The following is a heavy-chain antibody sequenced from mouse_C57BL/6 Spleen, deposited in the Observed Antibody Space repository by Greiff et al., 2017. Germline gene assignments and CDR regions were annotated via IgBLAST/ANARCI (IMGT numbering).Heavy chain of an antibody. CDR3: ASTTVARYFDV. Sequence: VQLQQPGAELVKPGASVKLSCKASGYTFTSYWMHWVKQRPGQGLEWIGMIHPNSGSTNYNEKFKSKATLTVDKSSSTAYMQLSSLTSEDSAVYYCASTTVARYFDVWGTGTTVTVSS. J-gene: IGHJ1*03. CDR1: GYTFTSYW. V-gene: IGHV1-64*01. CDR2: IHPNSGST. D-gene: IGHD1-1*01.